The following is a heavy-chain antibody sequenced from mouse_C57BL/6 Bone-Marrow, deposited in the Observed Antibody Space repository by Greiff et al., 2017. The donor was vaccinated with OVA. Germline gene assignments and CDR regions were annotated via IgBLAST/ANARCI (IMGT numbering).Heavy chain of an antibody. V-gene: IGHV1-81*01. J-gene: IGHJ4*01. D-gene: IGHD2-3*01. CDR1: GYTFTSYG. CDR3: ARYGYYVNYAMDY. Sequence: QVQLQQSGAELARPGASVKLSCKASGYTFTSYGISWVKQRTGQGLEWIGEIYPRSGNTYYNEKFKGKATLTADKSSSTAYMELRSLTSEDSAVYVCARYGYYVNYAMDYWGQGTSVTVSS. CDR2: IYPRSGNT.